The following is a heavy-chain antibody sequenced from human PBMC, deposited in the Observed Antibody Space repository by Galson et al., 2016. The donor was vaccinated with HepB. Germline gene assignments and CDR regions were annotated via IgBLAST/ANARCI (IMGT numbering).Heavy chain of an antibody. V-gene: IGHV5-10-1*01. CDR1: GYSFTNNY. D-gene: IGHD1-26*01. J-gene: IGHJ5*02. Sequence: QSGAEVKKPGESLRISCKGSGYSFTNNYITWVRQMPGKGLEWMGRIDPSDSYTNYSPSFEGHVTISVDKSISTAYLQWSSLKASDTAIYYCARLDGYSGSFSTEFWFDPWGQGTLVTVSS. CDR2: IDPSDSYT. CDR3: ARLDGYSGSFSTEFWFDP.